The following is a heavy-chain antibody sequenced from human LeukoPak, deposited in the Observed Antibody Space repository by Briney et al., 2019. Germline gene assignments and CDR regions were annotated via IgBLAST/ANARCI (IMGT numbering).Heavy chain of an antibody. CDR2: IWYDGSNK. CDR3: ARESYDFWSGYYGATSY. D-gene: IGHD3-3*01. J-gene: IGHJ4*02. Sequence: PGGSLRLSCAASGFTFSSYGMHWVHQAPGKGLEWVAVIWYDGSNKYYADSVKGRFTISRDNSKNTLYLQMNSLRAEDTAVYYCARESYDFWSGYYGATSYWGQGTLVTVSS. V-gene: IGHV3-33*01. CDR1: GFTFSSYG.